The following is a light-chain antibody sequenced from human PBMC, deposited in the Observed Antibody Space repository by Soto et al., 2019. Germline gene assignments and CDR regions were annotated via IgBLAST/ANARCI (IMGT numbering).Light chain of an antibody. CDR1: SSDVGAYDY. V-gene: IGLV2-14*03. Sequence: QSALTQPASVSGSPGQSITISCTGTSSDVGAYDYVSWFQHHPGKAPKVIIFDVSNRPSGVSDRFSGSKSGNTASLTISGLQAEDEADYYCSSFATDTTLFGGGTQLTVL. J-gene: IGLJ2*01. CDR2: DVS. CDR3: SSFATDTTL.